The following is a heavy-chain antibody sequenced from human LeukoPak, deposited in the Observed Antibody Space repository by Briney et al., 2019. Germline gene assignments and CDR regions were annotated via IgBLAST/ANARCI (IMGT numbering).Heavy chain of an antibody. CDR1: GFSFSGYY. Sequence: GGSLRLSCAASGFSFSGYYMFWVRQAPGKGLVWVSRINTDGSNTDYADSVKGRFTISRDNAKKTLYLQMNSLRAEDTAVYYCARDLGYCSGSTCYVGYFDYWGQGTQVTVSS. CDR2: INTDGSNT. CDR3: ARDLGYCSGSTCYVGYFDY. D-gene: IGHD2-15*01. V-gene: IGHV3-74*01. J-gene: IGHJ4*02.